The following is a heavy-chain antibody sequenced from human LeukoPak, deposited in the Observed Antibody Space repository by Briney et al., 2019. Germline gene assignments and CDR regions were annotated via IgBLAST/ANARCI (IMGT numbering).Heavy chain of an antibody. Sequence: SETLSLTCAVYGGSFSDYYWSWIRQPPGKGLEWIGYIYYSGSTNYNPSLKSRVTISVDTSKNQFSLKLSSVTAADTAVYCCARRRYYGSGSYYKWDLYYFDYWGQGTLVTVSS. J-gene: IGHJ4*02. CDR2: IYYSGST. CDR3: ARRRYYGSGSYYKWDLYYFDY. V-gene: IGHV4-34*11. CDR1: GGSFSDYY. D-gene: IGHD3-10*01.